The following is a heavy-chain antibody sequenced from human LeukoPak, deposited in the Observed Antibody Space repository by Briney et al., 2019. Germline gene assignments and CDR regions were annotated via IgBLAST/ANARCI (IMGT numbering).Heavy chain of an antibody. Sequence: SETLSLTCSVSGGSISSSTYYWGWIRQPPGKGLEWIGSIHHSGSTNYNPSLKSRVTISLDTSKNQFSLKLSSVTAADTAVYYCARAYGGNSQYFQHWGQGTLVTVSS. CDR2: IHHSGST. CDR3: ARAYGGNSQYFQH. V-gene: IGHV4-39*07. J-gene: IGHJ1*01. D-gene: IGHD4-23*01. CDR1: GGSISSSTYY.